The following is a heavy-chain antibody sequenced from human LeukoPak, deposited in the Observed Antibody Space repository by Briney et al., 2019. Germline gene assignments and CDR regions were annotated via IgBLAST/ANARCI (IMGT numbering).Heavy chain of an antibody. CDR1: GFTVSSNY. J-gene: IGHJ4*02. V-gene: IGHV3-53*01. D-gene: IGHD6-19*01. Sequence: GGSLRLSCAASGFTVSSNYMSWVRQAPGKGLEWVSVIYSGGSTYYADSVKGRFTISRDNSKNTLYLQMNSLRAEGTAVYYCARDRPNSSGWYRGPKGYYFDYWGQGTLVTVSS. CDR3: ARDRPNSSGWYRGPKGYYFDY. CDR2: IYSGGST.